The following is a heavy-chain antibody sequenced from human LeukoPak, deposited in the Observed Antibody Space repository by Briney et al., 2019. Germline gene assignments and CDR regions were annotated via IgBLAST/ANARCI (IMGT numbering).Heavy chain of an antibody. V-gene: IGHV3-53*01. CDR1: GFAFSNYF. J-gene: IGHJ4*02. CDR2: IYSGGST. CDR3: ARGIDYFDY. D-gene: IGHD2/OR15-2a*01. Sequence: GGSLRLSCAASGFAFSNYFMSWVRQAPGKGLEWVSVIYSGGSTYYADSVKGRFTISRDNSKNTLYLQMNSLRAEDTAVYYCARGIDYFDYWGQGTLVTVSS.